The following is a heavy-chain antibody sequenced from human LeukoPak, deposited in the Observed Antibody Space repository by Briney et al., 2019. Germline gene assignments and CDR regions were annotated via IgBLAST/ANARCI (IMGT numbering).Heavy chain of an antibody. Sequence: GGSLRLSCAASGFTFSNYWMNWVRQVPGKGLKWVATIKQDGGERYYVDSVEGRFTISRDNGKTSVYLQMNSLRAEDTAVYYCARDRYSSGWNRLGYYYGMDVWGKGTTVTVSS. D-gene: IGHD6-19*01. CDR1: GFTFSNYW. J-gene: IGHJ6*04. V-gene: IGHV3-7*01. CDR2: IKQDGGER. CDR3: ARDRYSSGWNRLGYYYGMDV.